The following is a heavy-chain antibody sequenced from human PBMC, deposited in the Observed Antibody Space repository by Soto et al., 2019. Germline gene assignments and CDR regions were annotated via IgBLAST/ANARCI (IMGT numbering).Heavy chain of an antibody. D-gene: IGHD3-3*01. CDR3: ARQQLRFLEWFPVFDP. V-gene: IGHV1-3*01. CDR2: INAGNGNT. CDR1: GYTFTSYA. Sequence: ASVKVSCKASGYTFTSYAMHWVRQAPGQRLEWMGWINAGNGNTKYSQKFQGRVTITRDTSASTAYMELSSQRSEDTAVYYCARQQLRFLEWFPVFDPWGQGTLVTVSS. J-gene: IGHJ5*02.